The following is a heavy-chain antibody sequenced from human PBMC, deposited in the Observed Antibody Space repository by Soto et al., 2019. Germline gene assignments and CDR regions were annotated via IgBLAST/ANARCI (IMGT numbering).Heavy chain of an antibody. Sequence: SQTLSLTCVISGDSVSSNSVAWNWVRQSPSRGLEWLGRTYYRSRWYNDYAVSVRSRIAINPDTSKNHFSLQLNSVTPDDTAVYYCERSEEDYDYYYYGMEVWGQGTTVTVSS. CDR2: TYYRSRWYN. CDR1: GDSVSSNSVA. V-gene: IGHV6-1*01. CDR3: ERSEEDYDYYYYGMEV. J-gene: IGHJ6*02. D-gene: IGHD3-16*01.